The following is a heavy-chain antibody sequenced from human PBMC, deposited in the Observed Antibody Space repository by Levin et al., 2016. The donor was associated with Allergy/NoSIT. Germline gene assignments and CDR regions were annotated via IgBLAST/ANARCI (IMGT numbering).Heavy chain of an antibody. CDR2: INAGNGNT. CDR3: ATHSYGHPGAYYYYYMDV. V-gene: IGHV1-3*01. Sequence: ASVKVSCKASGYTFTSYAMHWVRQAPGQRLEWMGWINAGNGNTKYSQKFQGRVTITRDTSASTAYMELSSLRSEDTAVYYCATHSYGHPGAYYYYYMDVWGKGTTVTVSS. D-gene: IGHD5-18*01. CDR1: GYTFTSYA. J-gene: IGHJ6*03.